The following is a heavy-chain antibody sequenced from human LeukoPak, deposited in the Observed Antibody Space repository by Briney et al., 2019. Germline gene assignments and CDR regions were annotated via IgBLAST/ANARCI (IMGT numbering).Heavy chain of an antibody. CDR2: IWYDGSKA. J-gene: IGHJ4*02. D-gene: IGHD3-16*01. Sequence: GGSLRLSCVASGISFSTYGMHWVRQAPGKGLEWVAVIWYDGSKAYYADSVTGRFTISRDNPNNRVYLQMNSLRDEDTAVYYCARGGQLQMGVKYWGQGTLVTVSS. CDR1: GISFSTYG. V-gene: IGHV3-33*01. CDR3: ARGGQLQMGVKY.